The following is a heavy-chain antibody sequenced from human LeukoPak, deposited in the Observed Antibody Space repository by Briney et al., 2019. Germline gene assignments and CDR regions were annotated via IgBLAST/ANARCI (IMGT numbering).Heavy chain of an antibody. V-gene: IGHV3-21*01. CDR1: GFTFRSYT. CDR2: ITSSSGYI. Sequence: GGSLRLSCAASGFTFRSYTMNWVRQAPGKGLEWVSSITSSSGYINYADSVKGRFTISRDNAKNSLYLQMNSLRAEDTAVYYCAKTFFYDTSAVWDGWGEGTLVTVSS. D-gene: IGHD3-22*01. J-gene: IGHJ4*02. CDR3: AKTFFYDTSAVWDG.